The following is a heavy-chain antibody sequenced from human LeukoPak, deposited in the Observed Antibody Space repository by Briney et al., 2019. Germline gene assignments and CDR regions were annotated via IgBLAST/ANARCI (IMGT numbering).Heavy chain of an antibody. J-gene: IGHJ4*02. V-gene: IGHV3-23*01. CDR2: ISGSGAST. CDR3: ARGTISDY. Sequence: GGSLRLSCVVSGFTFNTYAMSWVRQAPEEGLQWVSTISGSGASTYYADSVKGRFTISRDNSKNTLSLRMNSLRAEDTAVYYCARGTISDYWGQGTLVTVSS. CDR1: GFTFNTYA.